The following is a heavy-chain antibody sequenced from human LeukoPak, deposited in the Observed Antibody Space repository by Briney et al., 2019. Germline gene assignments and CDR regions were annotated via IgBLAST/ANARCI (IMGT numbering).Heavy chain of an antibody. Sequence: GASVKVSCKASGYTFTSYGITWVRQAPGQGLEWMGWISAYTGNTNYAQKFQGRVTMTTDTSTTTAYMELRSLRSDDTAVYYCARSYSSSSNFDYWGQGTLVTVSS. V-gene: IGHV1-18*01. D-gene: IGHD6-6*01. CDR3: ARSYSSSSNFDY. CDR1: GYTFTSYG. CDR2: ISAYTGNT. J-gene: IGHJ4*02.